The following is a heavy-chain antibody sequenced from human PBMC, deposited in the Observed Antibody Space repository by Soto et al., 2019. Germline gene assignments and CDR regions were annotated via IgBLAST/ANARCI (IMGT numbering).Heavy chain of an antibody. CDR3: ARGWSSSSVLDY. D-gene: IGHD6-6*01. J-gene: IGHJ4*02. CDR2: ISSSSSYI. Sequence: PGGSLRLSCAASGFTFSSYSMNWVRQAPGKGLEWVSSISSSSSYIYYADSVKGRFTISRDNAKNSLYLQMNSLRAEDTAVYYCARGWSSSSVLDYWGQGTLVTVSS. CDR1: GFTFSSYS. V-gene: IGHV3-21*01.